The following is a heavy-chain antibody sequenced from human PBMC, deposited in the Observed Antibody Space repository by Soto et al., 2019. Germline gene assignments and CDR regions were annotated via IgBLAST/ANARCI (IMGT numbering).Heavy chain of an antibody. CDR2: INYSGST. Sequence: QVQLQQWGAGLLKPSETLSLTCAVYGGSFNSYYWSWIRQPPGKGLAWIGEINYSGSTNYNPSLESRVTISVDTSNDQSARKLSSVTAPATAVYYCARGHKQQLVRSVGLIDPWGQGSLVTVSS. J-gene: IGHJ5*02. CDR3: ARGHKQQLVRSVGLIDP. D-gene: IGHD6-13*01. V-gene: IGHV4-34*01. CDR1: GGSFNSYY.